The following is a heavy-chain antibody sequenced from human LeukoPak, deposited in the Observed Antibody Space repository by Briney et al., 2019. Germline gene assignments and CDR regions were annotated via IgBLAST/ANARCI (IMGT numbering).Heavy chain of an antibody. V-gene: IGHV3-33*08. Sequence: GGSLRLSCAASGFTFSSYGMHWVRQAPGKGLEWVAVIWYGGSNKYYADSVKGRFTISRDNSKNTLYLQMNSLRAEDTAVYYCARDRSYYYYGMDVWGQGTTVTVSS. CDR1: GFTFSSYG. J-gene: IGHJ6*02. CDR3: ARDRSYYYYGMDV. CDR2: IWYGGSNK.